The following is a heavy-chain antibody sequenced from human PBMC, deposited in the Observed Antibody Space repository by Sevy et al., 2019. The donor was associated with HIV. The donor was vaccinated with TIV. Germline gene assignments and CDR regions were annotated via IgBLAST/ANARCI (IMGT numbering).Heavy chain of an antibody. CDR2: ISYDGSDK. V-gene: IGHV3-30-3*01. CDR1: GFAFTNYYA. CDR3: ARPRANYVDHYFFYAMDV. J-gene: IGHJ6*02. D-gene: IGHD4-17*01. Sequence: GESLKISCAASGFAFTNYYAMHWVRQAPGKGLEWVSLISYDGSDKYYADSVKGQFTISRDNFKNTLYLQMNSLTTEDTAVYYCARPRANYVDHYFFYAMDVWGQGTTVTVSS.